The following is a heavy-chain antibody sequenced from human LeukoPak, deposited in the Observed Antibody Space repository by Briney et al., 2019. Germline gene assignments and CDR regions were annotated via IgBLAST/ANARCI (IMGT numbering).Heavy chain of an antibody. Sequence: ASVKVSCKASGYTFTSYYMHWVRQAPGQGLEWMGWMNPNSGNTGYAQKFQGRVTMTRNTSISTAYMELSSLRSEDTAVYYCARGSYDFWSGYIPYYYYYGMDVWGQGTTVTVSS. V-gene: IGHV1-8*02. CDR2: MNPNSGNT. J-gene: IGHJ6*02. D-gene: IGHD3-3*01. CDR3: ARGSYDFWSGYIPYYYYYGMDV. CDR1: GYTFTSYY.